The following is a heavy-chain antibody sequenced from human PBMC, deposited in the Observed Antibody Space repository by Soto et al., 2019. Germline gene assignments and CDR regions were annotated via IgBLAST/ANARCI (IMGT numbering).Heavy chain of an antibody. CDR3: ASNYGSGSYYREYFYYGMDV. CDR2: IYYSGST. CDR1: GGSISSYY. Sequence: ETLSLTCTVSGGSISSYYWSWIRQPPGKGLEWIGYIYYSGSTNYNPSLKSRVTISVDTSKNQFSLKLSSVTAADTAVYYCASNYGSGSYYREYFYYGMDVWGQGTTVTVSS. D-gene: IGHD3-10*01. J-gene: IGHJ6*02. V-gene: IGHV4-59*01.